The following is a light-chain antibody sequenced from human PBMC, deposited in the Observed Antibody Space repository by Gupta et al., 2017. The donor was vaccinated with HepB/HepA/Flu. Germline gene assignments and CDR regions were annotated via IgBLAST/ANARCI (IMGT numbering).Light chain of an antibody. V-gene: IGKV1-39*01. CDR2: SAS. J-gene: IGKJ4*01. Sequence: DIQMTQSPSSLSASVGDRVTLSCRASQNIHTYLNWYQQKSGKAPSLLVYSASILQAGVPSRFNGSGSGTNFTLTIRGLQAEDAATYYCLQSVITPITFGGGTKVQIK. CDR1: QNIHTY. CDR3: LQSVITPIT.